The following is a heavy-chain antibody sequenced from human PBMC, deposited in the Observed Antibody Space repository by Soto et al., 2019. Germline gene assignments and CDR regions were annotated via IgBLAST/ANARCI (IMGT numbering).Heavy chain of an antibody. Sequence: LSLTCTVSGDSMTKYYWSWIRQSAGKGLEWIGRIYTSGSTNYNPSLKSRVTMSIDTSNKHFSLSLKSVTAADTAVYYCARTVGAAYYFDFWGQGALVTVS. CDR2: IYTSGST. CDR3: ARTVGAAYYFDF. V-gene: IGHV4-4*07. D-gene: IGHD1-26*01. J-gene: IGHJ4*02. CDR1: GDSMTKYY.